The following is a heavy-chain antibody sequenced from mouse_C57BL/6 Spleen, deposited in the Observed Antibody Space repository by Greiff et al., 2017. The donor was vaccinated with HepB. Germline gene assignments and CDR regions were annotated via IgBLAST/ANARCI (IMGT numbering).Heavy chain of an antibody. CDR2: ISYDGSN. J-gene: IGHJ2*01. Sequence: EVQLVESGPGLVKPSQSLSLTCSVTGYSITSGYYWNWIRQFPGNKLEWMGYISYDGSNNYNPSLKNRISITRDTSKNQFFLKLNSVTTEDTATYYCARAGTTPLDYWGQGTTLTVSS. CDR1: GYSITSGYY. V-gene: IGHV3-6*01. CDR3: ARAGTTPLDY. D-gene: IGHD1-1*01.